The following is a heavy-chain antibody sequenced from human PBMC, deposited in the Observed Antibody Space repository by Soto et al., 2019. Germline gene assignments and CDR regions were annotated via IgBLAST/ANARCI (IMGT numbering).Heavy chain of an antibody. V-gene: IGHV4-31*03. J-gene: IGHJ4*02. CDR1: GGSISSGGSY. D-gene: IGHD5-18*01. Sequence: PSETLSLTCTVSGGSISSGGSYWSWIRQHPGKGLEWIGYIHYSGTTYYNPSLKSRVTISIDTSKKQFSLKLSSVTAADTAVYYCARDRDSYGFHDYWGQGTLVTVSS. CDR3: ARDRDSYGFHDY. CDR2: IHYSGTT.